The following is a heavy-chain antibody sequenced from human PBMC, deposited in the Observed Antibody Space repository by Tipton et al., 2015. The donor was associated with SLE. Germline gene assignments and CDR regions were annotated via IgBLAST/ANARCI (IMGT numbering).Heavy chain of an antibody. J-gene: IGHJ4*02. CDR1: GGTFSSYA. D-gene: IGHD3-3*01. Sequence: QLVQSGAEVKKPGSSVKVSCKASGGTFSSYAISWVRQAPGQGLEWMGGIIPILVIANYAQKFQGRVTITADKSTRTAYMELSGLRSEDTAVYYCARVVGYDHYLDYWGQGTLVKVSP. CDR3: ARVVGYDHYLDY. V-gene: IGHV1-69*09. CDR2: IIPILVIA.